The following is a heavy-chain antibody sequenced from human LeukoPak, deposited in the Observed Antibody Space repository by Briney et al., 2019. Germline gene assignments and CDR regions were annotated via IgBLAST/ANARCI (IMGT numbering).Heavy chain of an antibody. D-gene: IGHD4-17*01. J-gene: IGHJ5*02. CDR3: ARELTTVIRGWFDP. CDR2: IYYSGST. Sequence: SQTLSLTCTVSGGSISSGDYYWSWIRQPPGKGLEWIGYIYYSGSTYYNPSLKSRVTISVDTSKNQFSLKLSSVTAADTAVYYCARELTTVIRGWFDPWGQGTLVTVSS. CDR1: GGSISSGDYY. V-gene: IGHV4-30-4*01.